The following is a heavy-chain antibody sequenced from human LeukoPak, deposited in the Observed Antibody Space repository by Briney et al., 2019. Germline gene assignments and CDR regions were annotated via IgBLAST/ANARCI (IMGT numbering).Heavy chain of an antibody. CDR3: ARGRHDILEDAFAF. J-gene: IGHJ3*01. V-gene: IGHV4-59*08. Sequence: KPSETLSLTCTVSGGSISSYYWSWIRQPPGKGLEWIGYIYYSGSTNYNPSLKSRVTISVDTSKNQFSLQLNSVTAADTALYYCARGRHDILEDAFAFWGQGTMVTISS. CDR2: IYYSGST. D-gene: IGHD3-9*01. CDR1: GGSISSYY.